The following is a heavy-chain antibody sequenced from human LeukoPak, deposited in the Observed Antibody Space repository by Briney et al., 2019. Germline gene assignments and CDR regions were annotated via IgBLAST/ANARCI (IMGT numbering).Heavy chain of an antibody. CDR1: GFTFSSYG. CDR3: ARASIYRPLDY. Sequence: GGSLRLSCAASGFTFSSYGMHWVRQAPGKGLEYVSAISSNGGRTYYANSVKGRFTISRDGSKNTLYLQMGSLRAEDMAVYYCARASIYRPLDYWGQGTLVTVSS. CDR2: ISSNGGRT. J-gene: IGHJ4*02. D-gene: IGHD3-3*02. V-gene: IGHV3-64*01.